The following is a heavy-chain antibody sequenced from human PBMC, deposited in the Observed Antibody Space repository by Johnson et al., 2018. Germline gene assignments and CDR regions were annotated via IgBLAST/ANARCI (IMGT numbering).Heavy chain of an antibody. CDR1: GYTFSIYE. CDR3: TRSRGYGDIDNVLDI. V-gene: IGHV1-8*01. CDR2: MNPNSANT. Sequence: QVQLVESGAEVKKPGASVKVSCKASGYTFSIYEINWVRQATGQGLEWMGWMNPNSANTGYAQKFQGRVTMTGNTSISTAYMALSSLRSDDTAVYYCTRSRGYGDIDNVLDIWGQGTMVTVSS. D-gene: IGHD4-17*01. J-gene: IGHJ3*02.